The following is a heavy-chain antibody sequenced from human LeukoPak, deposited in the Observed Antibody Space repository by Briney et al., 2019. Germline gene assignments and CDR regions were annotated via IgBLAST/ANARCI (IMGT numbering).Heavy chain of an antibody. CDR3: ARGGEADYDYVWGSYRYDWFDP. V-gene: IGHV4-34*01. CDR1: GGSFSGYY. J-gene: IGHJ5*02. Sequence: SETLSLTCAVYGGSFSGYYWSWIRQPPGKGLEWIGGINHSRSTNYNPSLKSRVTISVDTSKNQFSLKLSSVTAADTAVYYCARGGEADYDYVWGSYRYDWFDPWGQGTLVTVSS. D-gene: IGHD3-16*02. CDR2: INHSRST.